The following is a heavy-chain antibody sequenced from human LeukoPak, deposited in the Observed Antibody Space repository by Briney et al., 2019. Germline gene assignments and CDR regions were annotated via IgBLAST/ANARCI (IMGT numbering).Heavy chain of an antibody. D-gene: IGHD6-19*01. CDR1: GYTFTSYA. CDR2: INAGNGNT. Sequence: ASVKVSCKASGYTFTSYAMHWVRQAPGQRLEWMGWINAGNGNTKYSQKFQGRVTITRDTSASTAYVELSSLRSEDTAVYYCARGIAVAGRGYWGQGTLVTVSS. V-gene: IGHV1-3*01. CDR3: ARGIAVAGRGY. J-gene: IGHJ4*02.